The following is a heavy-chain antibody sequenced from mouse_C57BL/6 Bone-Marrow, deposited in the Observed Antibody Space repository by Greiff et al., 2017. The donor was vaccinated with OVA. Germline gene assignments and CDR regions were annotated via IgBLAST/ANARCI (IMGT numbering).Heavy chain of an antibody. V-gene: IGHV1-69*01. CDR1: GYTFTSYW. D-gene: IGHD1-1*02. Sequence: QVQLQQPGAELVMPGASVKLSCKASGYTFTSYWMHWVKQRPGQGLEWIGEIDPSDSYTNYNQKFKGKSTLTVDKSSSTAYMQLSSLAAEDSAVYYCARGWDYFDYWGQGTTLTVSS. CDR3: ARGWDYFDY. J-gene: IGHJ2*01. CDR2: IDPSDSYT.